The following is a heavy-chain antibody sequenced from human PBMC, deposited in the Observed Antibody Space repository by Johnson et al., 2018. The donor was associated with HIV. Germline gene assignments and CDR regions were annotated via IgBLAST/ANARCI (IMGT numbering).Heavy chain of an antibody. CDR2: IGYDGNDK. J-gene: IGHJ3*02. CDR1: GFTFRSYA. CDR3: AKPPSMGADGFAI. Sequence: QMQLVESGGDVVQPGRSLRLSCAASGFTFRSYAMHWVRQAPGKGLEWVAAIGYDGNDKDYADSVKGRFTISRDNSRNTLYLHLNSLRAVDTAVYYCAKPPSMGADGFAIWGHGTMVTVSS. D-gene: IGHD3-16*01. V-gene: IGHV3-30*18.